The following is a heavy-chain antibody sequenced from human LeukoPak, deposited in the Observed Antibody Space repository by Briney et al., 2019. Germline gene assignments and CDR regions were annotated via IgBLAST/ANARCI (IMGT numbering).Heavy chain of an antibody. CDR2: IYDSGSS. V-gene: IGHV4-39*01. J-gene: IGHJ3*02. CDR1: GGSISSSSYH. CDR3: ASPLAASGLRAFDI. Sequence: SETLSLTCSVSGGSISSSSYHWGWIRQPPGKGLEWIGNIYDSGSSYYNPSLKSRVTISIGTSKNQFSLKLSSVTAADTAVYYCASPLAASGLRAFDIWGQGTMVTVSS. D-gene: IGHD6-25*01.